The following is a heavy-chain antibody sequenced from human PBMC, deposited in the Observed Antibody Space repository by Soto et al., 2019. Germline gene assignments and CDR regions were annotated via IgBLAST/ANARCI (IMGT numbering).Heavy chain of an antibody. CDR2: ISNNGDRT. CDR1: GFRFNDYA. J-gene: IGHJ4*02. V-gene: IGHV3-23*01. Sequence: EVQLLGSGGGLVRPGGSLRLSCAASGFRFNDYAMSWVRQAPGKGLEWVSVISNNGDRTYYAGSVKGRFTISRDNYKNTVALRKKGLSPGDTALCYCAKLPTRGSPGFEDYWGWVDLVAVSS. D-gene: IGHD3-16*01. CDR3: AKLPTRGSPGFEDY.